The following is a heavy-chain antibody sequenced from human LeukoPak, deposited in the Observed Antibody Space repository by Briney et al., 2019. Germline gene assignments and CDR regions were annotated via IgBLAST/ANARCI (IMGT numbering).Heavy chain of an antibody. D-gene: IGHD2/OR15-2a*01. J-gene: IGHJ6*02. Sequence: GGSLRLSCAASGFTFSSYSMNWVRQTPGKGLEWVSSITSSSRYIYYADSVKGRFTISRDNAKNSLYLQMNSLRAEDTAVYYCARAGSLGPRTTYYYGMDVWGQGTTVTVSS. CDR1: GFTFSSYS. CDR2: ITSSSRYI. CDR3: ARAGSLGPRTTYYYGMDV. V-gene: IGHV3-21*01.